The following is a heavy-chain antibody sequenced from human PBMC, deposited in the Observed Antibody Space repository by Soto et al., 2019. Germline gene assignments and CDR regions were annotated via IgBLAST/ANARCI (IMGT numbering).Heavy chain of an antibody. Sequence: SETLSLTCTVSGGSISSGGYYWSWIRQHPGKGLEWIGYIYYSGSTYYNPSLKSRVTISVDTSKNQFSLKLSSVTAADTAVYYCARVAAYYGSGTIGFDYRGQGTLVTVSS. CDR2: IYYSGST. D-gene: IGHD3-10*01. CDR1: GGSISSGGYY. V-gene: IGHV4-31*03. J-gene: IGHJ4*02. CDR3: ARVAAYYGSGTIGFDY.